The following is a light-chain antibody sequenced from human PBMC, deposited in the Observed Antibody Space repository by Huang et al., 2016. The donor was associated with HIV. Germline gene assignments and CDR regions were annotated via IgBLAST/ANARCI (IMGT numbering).Light chain of an antibody. CDR3: QQYNNWPLT. V-gene: IGKV3-15*01. J-gene: IGKJ4*01. Sequence: EIVMTQSPATLSVSPGERATFSCRASQSVSSNLAWYQQNPGQAPRLLIYGASTRATGIPARFSGSGSGTEFTLTISSLQSEDFAVYYCQQYNNWPLTFGGGTKVEIK. CDR1: QSVSSN. CDR2: GAS.